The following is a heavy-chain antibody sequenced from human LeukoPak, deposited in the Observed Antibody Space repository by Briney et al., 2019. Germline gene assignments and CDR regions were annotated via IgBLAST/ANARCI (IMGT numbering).Heavy chain of an antibody. V-gene: IGHV4-34*01. CDR2: INHSGST. D-gene: IGHD6-13*01. Sequence: SETLSLTCAVYGGSFSGYYWSWIRQPPGKGLGWIGEINHSGSTNYNPSLKSRVTISVDTSKNQFSLKLSSVTAADTAVYYCARGAAAAGPWGQGTLVTVSS. CDR3: ARGAAAAGP. CDR1: GGSFSGYY. J-gene: IGHJ5*02.